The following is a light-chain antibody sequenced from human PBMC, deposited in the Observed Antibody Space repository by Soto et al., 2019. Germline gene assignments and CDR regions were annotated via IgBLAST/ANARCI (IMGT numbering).Light chain of an antibody. CDR2: SAS. CDR3: QQLNSYPPWT. J-gene: IGKJ1*01. CDR1: QDISSY. V-gene: IGKV1-9*01. Sequence: DVQLTQSPSFLSASVGDRLTITCRASQDISSYLAWYQHKPGKAPKLLIHSASTLHSGVPLRFSGSGSGTEFTLTISGLQPEDFATYYCQQLNSYPPWTFGQGTKVDIK.